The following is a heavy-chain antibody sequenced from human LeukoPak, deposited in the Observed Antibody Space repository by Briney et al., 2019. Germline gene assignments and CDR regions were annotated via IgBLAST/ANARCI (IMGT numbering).Heavy chain of an antibody. CDR3: ARRTTVVTPHWYFDL. Sequence: GGSLRLSCAASGFTVSSNYMSWVRQAPGQGLEWVSVIYSGGSTYYADSVKGRFTISRDNSKNTLYLQMNSLRAEDTAVYYCARRTTVVTPHWYFDLWGRGTLVTVSS. D-gene: IGHD4-23*01. J-gene: IGHJ2*01. CDR1: GFTVSSNY. V-gene: IGHV3-53*01. CDR2: IYSGGST.